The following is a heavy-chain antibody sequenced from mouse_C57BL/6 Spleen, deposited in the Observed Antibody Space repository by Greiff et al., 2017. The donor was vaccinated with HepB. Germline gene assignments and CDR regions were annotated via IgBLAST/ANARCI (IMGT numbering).Heavy chain of an antibody. CDR3: ARSYDYTTSFAY. CDR2: IYPGDGDT. D-gene: IGHD2-4*01. CDR1: GYAFSSYW. J-gene: IGHJ3*01. V-gene: IGHV1-80*01. Sequence: QVQLQQSGAELVKPGASVKISCKASGYAFSSYWMNWVKQRPGKGLEWIGQIYPGDGDTNYNGKFKGKATLTADKSSSTAYMQLSSLTSEDSAVYFCARSYDYTTSFAYWGQGTLVTVSA.